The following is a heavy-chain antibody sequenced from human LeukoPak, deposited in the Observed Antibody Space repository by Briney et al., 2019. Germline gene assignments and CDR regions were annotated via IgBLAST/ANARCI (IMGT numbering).Heavy chain of an antibody. J-gene: IGHJ4*01. Sequence: GGSLRLSCAASGFTFSNAWMSWVRQAPGKGLEWVGRIKSKTDGRTTDYAAPVKGRFTISRDDSKNTLYLQMNSLKTEDTAVYYCTTKSRQVDYWGQEPWSPSPQ. V-gene: IGHV3-15*01. CDR3: TTKSRQVDY. D-gene: IGHD6-6*01. CDR1: GFTFSNAW. CDR2: IKSKTDGRTT.